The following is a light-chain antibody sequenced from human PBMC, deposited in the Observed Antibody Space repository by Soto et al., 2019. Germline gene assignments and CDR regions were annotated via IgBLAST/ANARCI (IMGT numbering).Light chain of an antibody. CDR3: KQSYSTTHT. CDR2: AAS. Sequence: IRMTPSRSAVCASVGDSVAITGLASQSISSYLNWYQQKPGKAPKLLIYAASSLQSGVPSRFSGSGSGTDFTLTIRSLKNEDFATYYCKQSYSTTHTFGKGTRLEIK. V-gene: IGKV1-39*01. J-gene: IGKJ5*01. CDR1: QSISSY.